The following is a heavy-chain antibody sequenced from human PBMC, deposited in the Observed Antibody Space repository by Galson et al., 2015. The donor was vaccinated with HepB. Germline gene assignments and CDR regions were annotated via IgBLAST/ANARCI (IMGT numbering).Heavy chain of an antibody. CDR1: GGSFSGYY. V-gene: IGHV4-34*01. CDR3: ARVTGGVWKKKGAFDI. Sequence: LSLTCAVYGGSFSGYYWSWIRQPPGKGLEWIGEINHSGSTNYNPSLKSRVTISVDTSKNQFSLKLSSVTAADTAVYYCARVTGGVWKKKGAFDIWGQGTMVTVSS. CDR2: INHSGST. D-gene: IGHD2-8*02. J-gene: IGHJ3*02.